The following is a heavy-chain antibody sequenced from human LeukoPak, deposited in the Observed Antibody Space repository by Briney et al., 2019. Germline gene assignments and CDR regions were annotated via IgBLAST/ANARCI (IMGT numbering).Heavy chain of an antibody. CDR1: GFTFSSYA. D-gene: IGHD3-10*01. V-gene: IGHV3-23*01. Sequence: GGSLRLSCAAPGFTFSSYAMSWVRQAPGEGLEWVSSFSGSGVRAYYADSVKGRFTISRDKSKNTLYLQMNSLRAEGTAVYYCAKSSGGVTDAFDIWGQGTMVTVSS. CDR3: AKSSGGVTDAFDI. J-gene: IGHJ3*02. CDR2: FSGSGVRA.